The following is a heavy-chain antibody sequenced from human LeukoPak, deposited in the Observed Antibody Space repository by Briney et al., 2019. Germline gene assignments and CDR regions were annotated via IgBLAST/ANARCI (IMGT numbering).Heavy chain of an antibody. CDR2: ISYDGTNF. V-gene: IGHV3-30*01. D-gene: IGHD1-7*01. CDR1: GFTFNSYA. CDR3: GGQYLTGTSVLDY. J-gene: IGHJ4*02. Sequence: ERSLRLSCAASGFTFNSYAMHWVRQAPGKGLEWVAAISYDGTNFSYGDSVKGRFTISRDNSKNTLYLQMDSLRVEDTALYYCGGQYLTGTSVLDYWGQGTLVTVSS.